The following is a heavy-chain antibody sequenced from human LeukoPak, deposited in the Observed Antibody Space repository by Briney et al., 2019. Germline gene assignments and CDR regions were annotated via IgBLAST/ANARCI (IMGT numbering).Heavy chain of an antibody. V-gene: IGHV4-59*01. CDR1: GGSISSYY. J-gene: IGHJ3*02. Sequence: SETLSLTCTVSGGSISSYYWSWIRQPPGKGLKWIGYIYYSGSTNYNPSLKSRVTISVDTSKNQFSLKLSSVTAADTAVYYCARGQAGRDAFDIWGQGTMVTVSS. CDR3: ARGQAGRDAFDI. CDR2: IYYSGST. D-gene: IGHD6-19*01.